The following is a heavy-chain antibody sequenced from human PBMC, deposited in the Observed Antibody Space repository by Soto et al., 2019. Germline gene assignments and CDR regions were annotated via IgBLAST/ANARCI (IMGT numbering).Heavy chain of an antibody. J-gene: IGHJ5*02. CDR2: FDPEDGET. CDR1: GYTLTELS. CDR3: ARDNSQNYGTPAASSWFHP. V-gene: IGHV1-24*01. Sequence: ASVKVSCNVSGYTLTELSMHWVRQAPGKGREWMGGFDPEDGETIYAQKFPGRVTMTEDTSTDTAYMELSSLRSEDTAVYYCARDNSQNYGTPAASSWFHPWGQGTRVTVSS. D-gene: IGHD2-15*01.